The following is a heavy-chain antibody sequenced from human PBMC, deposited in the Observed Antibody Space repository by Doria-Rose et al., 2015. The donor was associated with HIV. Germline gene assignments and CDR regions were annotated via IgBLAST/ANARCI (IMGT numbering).Heavy chain of an antibody. D-gene: IGHD3-16*01. J-gene: IGHJ4*02. CDR2: IKEDGSEK. CDR3: TGETYYFDY. Sequence: VQVVESGGGLVQPGGSLRLSCTVSGLTFSRFWMSWVRQAPGKGLEWVANIKEDGSEKKYVDSVKGRLTISRDNAKNSVYLQMNSLRAEDTAVYYCTGETYYFDYWGQGSLVIVSS. V-gene: IGHV3-7*05. CDR1: GLTFSRFW.